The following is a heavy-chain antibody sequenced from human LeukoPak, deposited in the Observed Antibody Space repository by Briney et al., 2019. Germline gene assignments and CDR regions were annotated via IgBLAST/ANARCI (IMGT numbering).Heavy chain of an antibody. J-gene: IGHJ4*02. D-gene: IGHD6-19*01. CDR3: AKALYPGIAVAGTFYESAFDY. CDR2: ISSSGSNI. Sequence: GGSLRLPCAASGFTFSSYEMNWVRQAPGKGLEWVSYISSSGSNIKYADSVKGRFTISRDNSKNTLYLQMNSLRAEDTAVYYCAKALYPGIAVAGTFYESAFDYWGQGTLVTVSS. V-gene: IGHV3-48*03. CDR1: GFTFSSYE.